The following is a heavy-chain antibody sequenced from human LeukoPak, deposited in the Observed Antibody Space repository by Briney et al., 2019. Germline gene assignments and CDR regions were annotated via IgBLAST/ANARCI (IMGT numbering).Heavy chain of an antibody. CDR1: GGSISSISSNN. CDR2: IHYTGST. Sequence: SETLSLTCAVSGGSISSISSNNWAWIRQPPGKGLELIAAIHYTGSTYYNPSFMSRVTISVDTSKNQFSLKLNSLTATDTAVYYCARLPTGYPNWFNTWGQGILVTVSS. V-gene: IGHV4-39*01. CDR3: ARLPTGYPNWFNT. D-gene: IGHD5-18*01. J-gene: IGHJ5*02.